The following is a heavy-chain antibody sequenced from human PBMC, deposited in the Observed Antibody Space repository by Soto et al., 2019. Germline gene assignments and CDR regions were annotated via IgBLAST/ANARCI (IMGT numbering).Heavy chain of an antibody. D-gene: IGHD6-25*01. J-gene: IGHJ6*02. CDR3: ALVGDMTAAATDYYCYGMDV. CDR1: GGTFSSYT. Sequence: QVQLVQSGAEVKKPGSSVKVSCKASGGTFSSYTISWVRQAPGQGLEWMGRIIPILGIANYAQKFQGRVTSGADKAPGPADRELGSVRSEDTAVYYCALVGDMTAAATDYYCYGMDVWGQGTTVTVSS. CDR2: IIPILGIA. V-gene: IGHV1-69*02.